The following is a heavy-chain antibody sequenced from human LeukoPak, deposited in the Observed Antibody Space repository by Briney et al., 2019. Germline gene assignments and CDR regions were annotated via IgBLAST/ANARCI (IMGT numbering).Heavy chain of an antibody. J-gene: IGHJ3*02. CDR3: ARWVDYDILTGYYLVINAFDI. CDR2: IKQDGGEK. D-gene: IGHD3-9*01. V-gene: IGHV3-7*01. Sequence: GGSLRLSCAASGFTFSSYWMSWVRQAPGKGLEWVANIKQDGGEKYYVDSVKGRFTISRDNAKNSLYLQMNSLRAEDTAVYYCARWVDYDILTGYYLVINAFDIWGQGTMVTVSS. CDR1: GFTFSSYW.